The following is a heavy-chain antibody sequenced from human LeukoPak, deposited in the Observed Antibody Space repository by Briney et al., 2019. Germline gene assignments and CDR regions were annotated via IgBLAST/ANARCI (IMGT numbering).Heavy chain of an antibody. CDR2: ISYDGSNK. D-gene: IGHD3-16*02. CDR1: GFTFSSYA. Sequence: GGSLRLSCAASGFTFSSYAMHWVRQAPGKGLEWVAVISYDGSNKYYADSVKGRFTISRDDSKNTLYLQMNSLRAEDTAVYYCAKQPSSRITPFVYWGQGTLVTVSS. CDR3: AKQPSSRITPFVY. J-gene: IGHJ4*02. V-gene: IGHV3-30-3*02.